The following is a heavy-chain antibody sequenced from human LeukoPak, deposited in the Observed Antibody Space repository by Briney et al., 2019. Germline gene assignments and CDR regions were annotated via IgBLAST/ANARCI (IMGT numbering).Heavy chain of an antibody. D-gene: IGHD1-7*01. CDR2: IYYSGST. V-gene: IGHV4-61*01. CDR3: ARDNWNYGSSMDV. J-gene: IGHJ6*02. CDR1: GDSVSSGSYY. Sequence: SETLSLTCTVSGDSVSSGSYYWSWIRQPPGKGLEWIGYIYYSGSTNYNPSLKSRVTISVDTSTNQFSLKLSSVTAADTAVYYCARDNWNYGSSMDVWGQGTTVIVSS.